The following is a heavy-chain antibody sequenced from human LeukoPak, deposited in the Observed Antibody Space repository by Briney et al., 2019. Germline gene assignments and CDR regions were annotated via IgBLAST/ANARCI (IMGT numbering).Heavy chain of an antibody. CDR2: INHSGST. V-gene: IGHV4-34*01. CDR1: GGSFSGYY. CDR3: ARKSLNDWFDP. Sequence: SETLSLTCAVYGGSFSGYYWSWIRQPPGKGLEWIGEINHSGSTNYNPSLKSRVTMSVDTSKNQFSLKLSSVTAADTAVYYCARKSLNDWFDPWGQGTLVTVSS. J-gene: IGHJ5*02.